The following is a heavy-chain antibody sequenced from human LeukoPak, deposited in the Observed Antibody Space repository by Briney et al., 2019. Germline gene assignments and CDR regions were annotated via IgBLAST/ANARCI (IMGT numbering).Heavy chain of an antibody. CDR3: ARLNSGSACSSTSCYTPYYYYYMDV. J-gene: IGHJ6*03. Sequence: GGSLRLSCAVSGFSVSGYWMTWVRQAPGKGLEWVSYISSSGSTIYYADSVKGRFTISRDNAKNSLYLQMNSLRAEDTAVYYCARLNSGSACSSTSCYTPYYYYYMDVWGKGTTVTVSS. CDR2: ISSSGSTI. D-gene: IGHD2-2*02. V-gene: IGHV3-11*01. CDR1: GFSVSGYW.